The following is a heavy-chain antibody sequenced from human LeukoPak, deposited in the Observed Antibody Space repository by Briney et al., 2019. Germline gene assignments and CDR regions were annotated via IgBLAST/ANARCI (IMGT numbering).Heavy chain of an antibody. Sequence: ASVKVFCNASGYPFTSYGISWARHAPGQGLEWMGRISAYNYNTNYAQKLQGRVTITTDTSTNTAHMELETPRCDDTAVLLFARAEYYYGSGGPPQQRAYYYYYYLDVWGKGTTVTVSS. D-gene: IGHD3-10*01. V-gene: IGHV1-18*01. CDR1: GYPFTSYG. CDR2: ISAYNYNT. CDR3: ARAEYYYGSGGPPQQRAYYYYYYLDV. J-gene: IGHJ6*03.